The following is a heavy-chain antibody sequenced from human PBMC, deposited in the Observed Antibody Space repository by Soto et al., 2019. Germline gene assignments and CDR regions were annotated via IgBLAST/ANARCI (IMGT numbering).Heavy chain of an antibody. V-gene: IGHV4-59*01. CDR2: MYNTGST. Sequence: QVQLQESGPGLVKPSETLSLTCTVSGGTISRYYWSWIRQPPGKGLELIGYMYNTGSTVYNPSFKSRVTISVDTSKNHFSLNLNSVTTADTAVYYCARDLWGYCGTDCYPLDVCGQGTTVTVSS. J-gene: IGHJ6*02. CDR1: GGTISRYY. D-gene: IGHD2-21*02. CDR3: ARDLWGYCGTDCYPLDV.